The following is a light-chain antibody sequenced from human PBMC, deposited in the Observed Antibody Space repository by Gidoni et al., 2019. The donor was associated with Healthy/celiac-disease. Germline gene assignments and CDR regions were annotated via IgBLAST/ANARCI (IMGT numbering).Light chain of an antibody. V-gene: IGKV3-11*01. Sequence: ESLFTQSPSTLSFSPGERATLSCRASQSVSSYLAWYHQKPGQAPRLLIYDASNRATGIPARFSGSGSGTDFTLTISSLEPEDFAVYYCQQRSNWLYTFGQGTKLEIK. J-gene: IGKJ2*01. CDR3: QQRSNWLYT. CDR2: DAS. CDR1: QSVSSY.